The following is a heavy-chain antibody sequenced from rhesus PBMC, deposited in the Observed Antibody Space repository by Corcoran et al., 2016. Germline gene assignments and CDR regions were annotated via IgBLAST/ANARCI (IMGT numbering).Heavy chain of an antibody. Sequence: EVQLVESGGGLVQPGGSLRLSCAASGCTFSSYGMHWVRQAPGKGLEWVAVILYDGSKKCYADSVKDLFTISSDNSKNMLYLQMNNLKLEDTAVYYCASGYCTGSGCYAFDYWGQGVLVTVSS. CDR2: ILYDGSKK. J-gene: IGHJ4*01. CDR1: GCTFSSYG. V-gene: IGHV3-54*02. D-gene: IGHD2-21*01. CDR3: ASGYCTGSGCYAFDY.